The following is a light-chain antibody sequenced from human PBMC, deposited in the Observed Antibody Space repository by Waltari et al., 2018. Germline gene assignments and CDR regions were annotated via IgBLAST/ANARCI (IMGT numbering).Light chain of an antibody. J-gene: IGLJ3*02. CDR2: GNA. Sequence: QSVLTQPPSTSGTPGQRVTISCSGSNSNIGNKLVCGYQQLPGPAPKLLICGNAQRPSGVPDRFSGSKSGTSASLAISGLRSEDEADYYCAAWDDSLNGRVFGGGTKLTVL. V-gene: IGLV1-47*01. CDR1: NSNIGNKL. CDR3: AAWDDSLNGRV.